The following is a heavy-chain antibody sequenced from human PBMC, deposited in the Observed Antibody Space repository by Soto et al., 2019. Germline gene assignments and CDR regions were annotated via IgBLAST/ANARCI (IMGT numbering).Heavy chain of an antibody. J-gene: IGHJ5*02. D-gene: IGHD3-9*01. Sequence: SETLSLTCAVYGGSFSGYYWSWIRQPPGKGLEWIGEINHSGSTNYNPSLKSRVTISVDTSKNQFSLKLSSVTAADTAVYYCARGALGRYFDWLSHGNWFDPWGQGTLVTVSS. CDR3: ARGALGRYFDWLSHGNWFDP. V-gene: IGHV4-34*01. CDR2: INHSGST. CDR1: GGSFSGYY.